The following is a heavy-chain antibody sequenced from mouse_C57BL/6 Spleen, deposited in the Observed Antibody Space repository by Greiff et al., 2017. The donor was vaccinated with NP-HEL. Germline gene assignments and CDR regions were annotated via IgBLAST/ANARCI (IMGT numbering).Heavy chain of an antibody. J-gene: IGHJ4*01. CDR2: IYPGSGST. CDR1: GYTFTSYW. Sequence: QVQLQQPGAELVKPGASVKMSCKASGYTFTSYWITWVKQRPGQGLAWIGDIYPGSGSTNYIEKFKSKATLTVDTSSSTAYMQLSSLTSEDSAVYYCARRTTVDYAMDYWGQGTSVTVSS. V-gene: IGHV1-55*01. CDR3: ARRTTVDYAMDY. D-gene: IGHD1-1*01.